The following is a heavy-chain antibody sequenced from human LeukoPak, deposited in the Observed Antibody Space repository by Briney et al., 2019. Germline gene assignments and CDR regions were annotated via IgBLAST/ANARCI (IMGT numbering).Heavy chain of an antibody. D-gene: IGHD5-18*01. Sequence: GGSLRLSCAASGFTFSSYWMSWVRQAPRKGLEWVANIRQDGSEKYYVDSVKGRFTISRDNAKNSLYLQMNSLRAEDTAVYYCARLMGGYLEPFDYWGQGTLVTVSS. V-gene: IGHV3-7*01. J-gene: IGHJ4*02. CDR1: GFTFSSYW. CDR3: ARLMGGYLEPFDY. CDR2: IRQDGSEK.